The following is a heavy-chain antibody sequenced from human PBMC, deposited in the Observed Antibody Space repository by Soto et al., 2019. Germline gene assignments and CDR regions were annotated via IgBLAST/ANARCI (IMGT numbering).Heavy chain of an antibody. Sequence: SETLSLTCSDPGGAISSYYWSWVRQPAGKGLEWIGRVFSSGSTNYNASLKSRVTMSIDTSKNEVSLTLRSVTAADTAVYYCARVAFSYFGMDVWGPGTTVTVSS. CDR1: GGAISSYY. D-gene: IGHD3-3*02. CDR2: VFSSGST. CDR3: ARVAFSYFGMDV. J-gene: IGHJ6*02. V-gene: IGHV4-4*07.